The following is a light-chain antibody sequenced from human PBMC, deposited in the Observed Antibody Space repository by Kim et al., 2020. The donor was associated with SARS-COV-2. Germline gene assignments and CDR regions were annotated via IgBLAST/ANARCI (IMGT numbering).Light chain of an antibody. V-gene: IGLV1-44*01. CDR2: IIN. CDR3: AVWDDSLNGVV. J-gene: IGLJ2*01. Sequence: GQRVTISWSGNGSSIGSNAVTWCQQLPGTAPKLLIYIINQRPSGVPDRFSGSKSDTAASLAISGLQSEDEADYYCAVWDDSLNGVVFGGGTQLTVL. CDR1: GSSIGSNA.